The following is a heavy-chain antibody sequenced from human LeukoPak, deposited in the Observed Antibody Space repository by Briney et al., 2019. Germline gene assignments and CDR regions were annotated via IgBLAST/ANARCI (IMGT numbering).Heavy chain of an antibody. J-gene: IGHJ4*02. D-gene: IGHD6-13*01. CDR3: ARRKGTSWSFDY. Sequence: GGSLRLSCAASGFTVSNNYMSWVRQAPGKGLEWVSVIYSGGITYYADSVKGRFTISRDNSNNTLHLQMHSLRAEDTAMYYCARRKGTSWSFDYWGQGTLVTVSS. CDR2: IYSGGIT. CDR1: GFTVSNNY. V-gene: IGHV3-66*01.